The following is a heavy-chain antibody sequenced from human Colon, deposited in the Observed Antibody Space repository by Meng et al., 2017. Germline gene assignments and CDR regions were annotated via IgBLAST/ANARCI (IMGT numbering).Heavy chain of an antibody. Sequence: SVKVSCKASGGTFSSYTISWVRQAPGQGLEWMGRIIPILGIANYAQKFQGRVTITADKSTSTAYMELSSLRSEDTAVYYCAILYSVAVVAATRIDYWGQGTRVTGSS. CDR1: GGTFSSYT. V-gene: IGHV1-69*02. CDR3: AILYSVAVVAATRIDY. J-gene: IGHJ4*02. CDR2: IIPILGIA. D-gene: IGHD2-15*01.